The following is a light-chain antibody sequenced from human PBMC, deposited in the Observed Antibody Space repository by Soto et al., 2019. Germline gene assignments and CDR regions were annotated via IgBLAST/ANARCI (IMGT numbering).Light chain of an antibody. J-gene: IGKJ1*01. CDR3: QQRTYSPPWT. Sequence: IVLTQSPATLSLSPGEGASLSCRASQNISNYLAWYQQRPCQVPRLLIYGASKRATVIPARFSGSGSGTDFTLIISGLGTEDFAVYYCQQRTYSPPWTFGRGTKVEIK. CDR1: QNISNY. CDR2: GAS. V-gene: IGKV3-11*01.